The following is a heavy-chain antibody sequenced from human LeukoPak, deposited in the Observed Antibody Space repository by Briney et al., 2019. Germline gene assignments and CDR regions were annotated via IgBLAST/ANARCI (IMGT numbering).Heavy chain of an antibody. D-gene: IGHD3-22*01. CDR2: ISGSGGST. CDR3: AKVNYDSSGYYPYFDY. V-gene: IGHV3-23*01. CDR1: GFTFSSYA. J-gene: IGHJ4*02. Sequence: GGSLRLSCAASGFTFSSYAMSWVRQAPGKGLEWVSAISGSGGSTYYADSVKGRFTISRDNSKNTLYLQMNSLRAEDTAVYSCAKVNYDSSGYYPYFDYWGQGTLVTVSS.